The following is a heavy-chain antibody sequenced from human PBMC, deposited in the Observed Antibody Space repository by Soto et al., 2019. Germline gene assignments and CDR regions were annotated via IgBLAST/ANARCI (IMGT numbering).Heavy chain of an antibody. V-gene: IGHV1-2*02. J-gene: IGHJ6*02. CDR2: INPNSGGT. CDR1: GYTFTGYY. CDR3: ARTGRGYYGSGSPPSYYYYGMDV. Sequence: ASVKVSCKASGYTFTGYYMHWVRQAPGQGLEWMGWINPNSGGTNYAQKFQGRVTMTRDTSISTAYMELSSLRSDDPAVDYGARTGRGYYGSGSPPSYYYYGMDVWGQGTTVTVSS. D-gene: IGHD3-10*01.